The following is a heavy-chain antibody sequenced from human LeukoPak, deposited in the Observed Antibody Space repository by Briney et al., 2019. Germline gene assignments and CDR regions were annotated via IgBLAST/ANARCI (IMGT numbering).Heavy chain of an antibody. CDR3: VREGFYFFDF. Sequence: AGGSLRLSCAASGFTFTNNFMSWVRQVPGKGLEWVANIKQDGSETTYADSVRGRFTIFRDNAKDSVYLQMNCLRAEDSATYYCVREGFYFFDFWGQGTLVTVSS. V-gene: IGHV3-7*01. J-gene: IGHJ4*01. CDR2: IKQDGSET. CDR1: GFTFTNNF.